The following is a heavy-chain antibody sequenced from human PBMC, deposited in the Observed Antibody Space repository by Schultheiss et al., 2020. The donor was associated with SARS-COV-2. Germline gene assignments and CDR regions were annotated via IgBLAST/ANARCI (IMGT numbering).Heavy chain of an antibody. CDR2: ISAYNGNT. CDR3: ARSMITFGGVIVLREGSWFDP. Sequence: GESLKISCKASGYTFTSYGISWVRQAPGQGLEWMGWISAYNGNTNYAQKLQGRVTMTTDTSTSTAYMELRSLRSDDTAVYYCARSMITFGGVIVLREGSWFDPWGQGTLVTVSS. J-gene: IGHJ5*02. CDR1: GYTFTSYG. D-gene: IGHD3-16*02. V-gene: IGHV1-18*01.